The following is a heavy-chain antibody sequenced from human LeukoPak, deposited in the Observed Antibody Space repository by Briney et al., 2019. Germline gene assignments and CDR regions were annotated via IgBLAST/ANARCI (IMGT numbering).Heavy chain of an antibody. CDR3: TTGYCSSSSCHRSLYFDY. J-gene: IGHJ4*02. Sequence: GGSLRLSCAASGFTFSNAWMSRVRQAPGKGLEWFGRIKSKTDGGTTDYAAPVKGRFTVSRDDSKNTLYLQMNSLKTEDTAVYYCTTGYCSSSSCHRSLYFDYWGQGTLVTVSS. D-gene: IGHD2-2*01. V-gene: IGHV3-15*01. CDR1: GFTFSNAW. CDR2: IKSKTDGGTT.